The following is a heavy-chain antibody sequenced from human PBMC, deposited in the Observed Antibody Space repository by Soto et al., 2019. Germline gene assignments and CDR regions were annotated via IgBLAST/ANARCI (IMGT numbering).Heavy chain of an antibody. CDR3: ARTNYDILTGYYNVGIYFDY. CDR2: INHGGST. CDR1: GGSFSGYY. D-gene: IGHD3-9*01. J-gene: IGHJ4*02. V-gene: IGHV4-34*01. Sequence: SETLSLTCAVYGGSFSGYYWSWIRQPPGKGLEWIGEINHGGSTNYNPSLKSRVTISVDTSKNQFSLKLSSVTAADTAVYYCARTNYDILTGYYNVGIYFDYWGQGTLVTVSS.